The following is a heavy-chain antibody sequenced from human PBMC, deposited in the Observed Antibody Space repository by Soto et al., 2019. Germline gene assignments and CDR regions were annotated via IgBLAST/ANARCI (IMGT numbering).Heavy chain of an antibody. J-gene: IGHJ4*01. CDR2: ISDSGVTT. Sequence: GGSLRLSCAASGFTFSSYAMSWVRQAPGKGLEWVSAISDSGVTTYYAGSVRGRFTISRDNSKNTLFLHVDSLRADDTAIYYCAKEEIGDEAYFDYWGDGILVTVSS. V-gene: IGHV3-23*01. CDR3: AKEEIGDEAYFDY. CDR1: GFTFSSYA.